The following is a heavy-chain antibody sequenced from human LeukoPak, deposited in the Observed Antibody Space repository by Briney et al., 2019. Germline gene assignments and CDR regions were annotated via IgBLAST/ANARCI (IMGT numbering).Heavy chain of an antibody. V-gene: IGHV3-15*01. D-gene: IGHD2-2*01. CDR3: ATDQTYCTTTSCYRYYFDY. Sequence: TGGSLRLSCAASGFTFSNAWMTWVRQAPGKGLEWVGRIKSKTDGGTIDYAAPVKGRFTISKDDSKNTLYPQMNSLKTEDTAVYYCATDQTYCTTTSCYRYYFDYWGQGTLVTVSS. CDR1: GFTFSNAW. CDR2: IKSKTDGGTI. J-gene: IGHJ4*02.